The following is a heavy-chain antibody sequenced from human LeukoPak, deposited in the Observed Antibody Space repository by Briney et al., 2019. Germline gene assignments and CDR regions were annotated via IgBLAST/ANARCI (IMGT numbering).Heavy chain of an antibody. CDR2: INIDGSST. CDR1: GFTFRSYW. CDR3: ARAGPPAFDP. Sequence: GGSLRLSCGTSGFTFRSYWMHWVRQAPGKGLVWVSHINIDGSSTTYADAVKGRFTISRDNAKDTLYLQMNSLRAEDTAVYYCARAGPPAFDPWGQGALVTVSS. V-gene: IGHV3-74*01. J-gene: IGHJ5*02.